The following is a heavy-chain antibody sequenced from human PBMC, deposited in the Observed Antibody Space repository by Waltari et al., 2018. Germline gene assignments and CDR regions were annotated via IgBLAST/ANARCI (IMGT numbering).Heavy chain of an antibody. J-gene: IGHJ4*02. V-gene: IGHV4-39*01. CDR1: ACSISSSRYS. D-gene: IGHD4-17*01. CDR3: ARHEVYGVFDY. CDR2: IYYSGST. Sequence: QLHLPESGPGLVKPSEPLSPTCTVSACSISSSRYSWGWIRQPPGKGLEWIGSIYYSGSTYYNPSLKSRVTISVDTSKNQFSLKLSSVTAADTAVYYCARHEVYGVFDYWGQGTLVTVSS.